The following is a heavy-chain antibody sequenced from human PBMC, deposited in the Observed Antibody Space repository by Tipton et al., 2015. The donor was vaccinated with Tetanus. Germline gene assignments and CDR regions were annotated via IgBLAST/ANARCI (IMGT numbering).Heavy chain of an antibody. V-gene: IGHV3-7*01. CDR3: ARDASRYTYGSNYFDY. J-gene: IGHJ4*02. CDR2: IKQDGSDK. D-gene: IGHD5-18*01. Sequence: SLRLSCAASGFTFSNYWMSWVRQAPGRGLEWMASIKQDGSDKNYVDSVKGRFTISRDNAKNSLYLQMSSPRAEDTAVYYCARDASRYTYGSNYFDYWGQGTLVTVSS. CDR1: GFTFSNYW.